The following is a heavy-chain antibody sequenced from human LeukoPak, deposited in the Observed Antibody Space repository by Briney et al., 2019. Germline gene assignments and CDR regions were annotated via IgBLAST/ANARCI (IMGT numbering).Heavy chain of an antibody. CDR2: INHSGST. CDR1: GGSFSGYY. CDR3: ARGGDYYDSSGRIDY. V-gene: IGHV4-34*01. J-gene: IGHJ4*02. D-gene: IGHD3-22*01. Sequence: SETLSLTCAVYGGSFSGYYWSWIRQPPGKGLEWIGEINHSGSTNYSPSLRSRVTISVDTSKNQFSLKLSSVTAADTAVYYCARGGDYYDSSGRIDYWGQGTLVTVSS.